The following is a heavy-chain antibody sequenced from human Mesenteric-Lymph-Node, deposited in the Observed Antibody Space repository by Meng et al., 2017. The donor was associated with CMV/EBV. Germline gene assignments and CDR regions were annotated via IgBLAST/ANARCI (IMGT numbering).Heavy chain of an antibody. D-gene: IGHD4-17*01. J-gene: IGHJ4*02. V-gene: IGHV4-59*01. CDR1: GGSISSYY. CDR3: ARADGDYIDY. CDR2: IYYSGTT. Sequence: GSLRLSCTVSGGSISSYYWNWIRQPPGKGLEWIGYIYYSGTTNYNPYLKSRVTVSRDTSKNQFSLRLSSVTAADTAVYYCARADGDYIDYWGQGTLVTVSS.